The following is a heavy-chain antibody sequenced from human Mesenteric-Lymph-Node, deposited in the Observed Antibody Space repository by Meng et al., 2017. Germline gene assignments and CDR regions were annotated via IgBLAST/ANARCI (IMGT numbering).Heavy chain of an antibody. CDR3: GTVFEH. CDR2: VDNDGSGT. Sequence: GGSLRLSCAASGFTFSDAWMSWVRQVPGKGLEWVSRVDNDGSGTSYAESVKGRFTISRDNAKNMVYMQMNSLRAEDTAVYYCGTVFEHWGQGSLVTVSS. J-gene: IGHJ4*02. CDR1: GFTFSDAW. V-gene: IGHV3-74*01.